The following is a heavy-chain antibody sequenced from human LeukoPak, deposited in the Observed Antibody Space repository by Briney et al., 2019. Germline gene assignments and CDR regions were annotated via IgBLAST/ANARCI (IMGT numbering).Heavy chain of an antibody. CDR1: GFTFRTYA. CDR2: IGGSSTSL. V-gene: IGHV3-21*01. CDR3: ARIRKGRPIAAPDY. D-gene: IGHD6-13*01. Sequence: GGSLRLSCAASGFTFRTYAMNWVRQAPGEGLEWVSSIGGSSTSLYYADSVKGRFTISRDNAKNSLYLQLNSLRAEDTAVYYCARIRKGRPIAAPDYWGQGTLVTVSS. J-gene: IGHJ4*02.